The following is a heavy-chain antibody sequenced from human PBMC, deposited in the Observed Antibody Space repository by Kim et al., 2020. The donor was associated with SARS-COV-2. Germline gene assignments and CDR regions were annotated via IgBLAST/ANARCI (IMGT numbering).Heavy chain of an antibody. J-gene: IGHJ4*02. V-gene: IGHV4-34*01. D-gene: IGHD3-10*01. Sequence: YNPSLKSRVTISVDTSKNQFSLKLSSVTAADTAVYYCARAGTMVRGVIPYWGQGTLVTVSS. CDR3: ARAGTMVRGVIPY.